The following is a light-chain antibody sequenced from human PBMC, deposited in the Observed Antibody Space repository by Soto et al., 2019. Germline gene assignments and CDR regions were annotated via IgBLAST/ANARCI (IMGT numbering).Light chain of an antibody. CDR2: QSS. CDR3: QQYYIYSPT. CDR1: QSISAW. J-gene: IGKJ1*01. Sequence: DIQMTQSPSTLSASVGDRVTITCRASQSISAWLAWFQQKPGKAPKLLIYQSSILGGGVPSRFSGSGSGTEFTLTITSLQPDDFASYYCQQYYIYSPTFGQGTKVEFK. V-gene: IGKV1-5*03.